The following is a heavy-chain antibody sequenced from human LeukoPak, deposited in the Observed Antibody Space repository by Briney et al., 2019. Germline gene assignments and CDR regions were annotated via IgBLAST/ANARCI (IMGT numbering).Heavy chain of an antibody. D-gene: IGHD6-19*01. CDR1: GFTFSGSA. CDR2: IRSKANSYAT. V-gene: IGHV3-73*01. J-gene: IGHJ4*02. CDR3: TRPTIAVAGNDY. Sequence: GGSLRLSCAASGFTFSGSAMHWVRQASGKGLEWVGRIRSKANSYATAYAASVKGRFTISRDDSKNTAYLQMNSLKTEDTAVYYCTRPTIAVAGNDYWGQGTLVTASS.